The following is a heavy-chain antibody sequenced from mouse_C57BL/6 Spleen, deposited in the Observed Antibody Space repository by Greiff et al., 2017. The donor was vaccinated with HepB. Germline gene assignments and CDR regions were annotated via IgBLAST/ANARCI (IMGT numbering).Heavy chain of an antibody. V-gene: IGHV1-50*01. CDR2: IDPSDSYT. CDR3: ARRIYYGSTDYIDY. J-gene: IGHJ2*01. D-gene: IGHD1-1*01. Sequence: VQLQQPGAELVKPGASVKLSCKASGYTFTSYWMQWVKQRPGQGLEWIGEIDPSDSYTNYNQKFKGKATLTVDTSSSTAYMQLSSLTSEDSAVYYCARRIYYGSTDYIDYWGQGTTLTVSS. CDR1: GYTFTSYW.